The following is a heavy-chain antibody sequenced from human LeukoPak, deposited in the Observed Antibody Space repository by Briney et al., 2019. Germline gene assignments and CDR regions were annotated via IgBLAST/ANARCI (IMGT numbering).Heavy chain of an antibody. CDR1: GYTFTTYG. CDR3: ARGHSESSLSFFYF. CDR2: ISAYNGDT. V-gene: IGHV1-18*01. D-gene: IGHD1-26*01. J-gene: IGHJ4*02. Sequence: ASVKVSCKASGYTFTTYGFNWVRQAPGQGLEWMGWISAYNGDTQYAQKLQGRVTMTTDTSTRTAYLELRSLSSDDTAVYYCARGHSESSLSFFYFWGQGALVTVSS.